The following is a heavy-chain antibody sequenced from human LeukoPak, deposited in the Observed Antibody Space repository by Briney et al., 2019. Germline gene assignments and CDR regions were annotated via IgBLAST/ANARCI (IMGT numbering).Heavy chain of an antibody. CDR3: ARFFDCSGGSCYYYFDY. V-gene: IGHV1-69*13. CDR1: GGTFSSYA. Sequence: GASVKVSCKASGGTFSSYAISWVRQAPGQGLEWMGGIIPIFGTANYAQKFQGRVTITADESTGTAYMELSSLRSEDTAVHYCARFFDCSGGSCYYYFDYWGQGTLVTVSS. J-gene: IGHJ4*02. CDR2: IIPIFGTA. D-gene: IGHD2-15*01.